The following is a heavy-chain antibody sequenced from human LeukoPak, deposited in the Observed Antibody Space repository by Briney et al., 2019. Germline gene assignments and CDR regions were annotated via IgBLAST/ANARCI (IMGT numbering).Heavy chain of an antibody. J-gene: IGHJ4*02. V-gene: IGHV3-15*01. CDR3: TKTRPDSSAWIDY. CDR1: GFTYSNAW. Sequence: GGSLRLTCAASGFTYSNAWMTWVRQTPGKGLEWVGRIKSKTDGGTTDYVAPVKGRFTISRDDSKNTLYLHMNSLKTDDTAVYYCTKTRPDSSAWIDYWGQGTLVTVSS. CDR2: IKSKTDGGTT. D-gene: IGHD3-22*01.